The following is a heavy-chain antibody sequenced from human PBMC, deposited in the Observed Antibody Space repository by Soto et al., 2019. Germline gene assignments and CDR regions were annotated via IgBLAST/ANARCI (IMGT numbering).Heavy chain of an antibody. J-gene: IGHJ4*02. V-gene: IGHV3-73*02. Sequence: EVQLVESGGGLVQPGGSLKLSCAASGFTFSGSAMHWVRQASGKGLEWVGRIRSKANSYATAYAASVKGRFTVSRDDSNNTAYLQLSRLKTEDTAVYYCTPEGAGFDYWGQGTLVTVSS. CDR1: GFTFSGSA. D-gene: IGHD1-26*01. CDR2: IRSKANSYAT. CDR3: TPEGAGFDY.